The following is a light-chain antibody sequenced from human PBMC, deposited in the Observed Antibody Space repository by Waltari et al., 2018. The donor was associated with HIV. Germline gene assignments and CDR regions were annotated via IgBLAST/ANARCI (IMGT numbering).Light chain of an antibody. CDR2: KDS. J-gene: IGLJ2*01. V-gene: IGLV3-25*03. CDR1: ALPKQY. Sequence: SYEPTQPPSVSVSPGQTARITCSGDALPKQYAYWYQQKQGQAPVLVIYKDSERPSGSPERFSGSSSGTTVTLTISGVQAEDEADYYCQSADSSGTYVVFGGGTKLTVL. CDR3: QSADSSGTYVV.